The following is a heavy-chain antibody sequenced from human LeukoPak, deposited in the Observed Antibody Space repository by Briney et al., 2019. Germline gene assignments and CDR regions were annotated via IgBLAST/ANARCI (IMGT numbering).Heavy chain of an antibody. V-gene: IGHV4-59*08. CDR3: AGGSGYGDYAGEY. Sequence: SETLSLTCTVSGGSISSYYWSWIRQPPGKGLEWIGYIYYSGSTNYNPSLKSRVTISVDTSKNQFSLKLSSVTAADTAVYYCAGGSGYGDYAGEYWGQGTLVTASS. CDR1: GGSISSYY. D-gene: IGHD4-17*01. J-gene: IGHJ4*02. CDR2: IYYSGST.